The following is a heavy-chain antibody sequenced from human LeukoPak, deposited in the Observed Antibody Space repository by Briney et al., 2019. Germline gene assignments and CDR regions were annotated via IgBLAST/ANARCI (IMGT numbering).Heavy chain of an antibody. J-gene: IGHJ5*02. CDR1: GYSFTSYW. Sequence: GESLKISCKGSGYSFTSYWISWVRQMPGKGLEWMGIIYPGDSDTRYSPSIQGQVTISADKSISTAYLQWSSLKASDTAMYYCARQAAIGPHWFDPWGQGTLVTVSS. V-gene: IGHV5-51*01. D-gene: IGHD2-2*01. CDR2: IYPGDSDT. CDR3: ARQAAIGPHWFDP.